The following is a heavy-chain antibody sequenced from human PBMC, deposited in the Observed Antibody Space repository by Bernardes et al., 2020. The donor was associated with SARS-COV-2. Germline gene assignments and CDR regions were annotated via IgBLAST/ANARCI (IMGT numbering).Heavy chain of an antibody. Sequence: ASVKVSCKTSGYSFANYGVSWVRQAPGQGPEWMGWISGYNGNTDYAQKFQGRVTMTTDTSTSTTYMELRSLRSDDTAVYYCARDRGYCGKTDCYQHNFDSWGQGTLVTVSS. CDR1: GYSFANYG. CDR3: ARDRGYCGKTDCYQHNFDS. J-gene: IGHJ4*02. V-gene: IGHV1-18*04. D-gene: IGHD2-2*01. CDR2: ISGYNGNT.